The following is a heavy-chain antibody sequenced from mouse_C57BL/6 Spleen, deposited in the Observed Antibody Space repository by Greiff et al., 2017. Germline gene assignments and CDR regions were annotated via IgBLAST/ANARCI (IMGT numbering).Heavy chain of an antibody. Sequence: VMLVESGPELVKPGASVKISCKASGYSFTSYYIHWVKQRPGQGLEWIGWIYPGSGNTKYNEKFKGKATLTADTSSSTAYMQLSSLTSEDSAVYYGARADGYERNCFDYWGQGTTLTVSS. V-gene: IGHV1-66*01. CDR1: GYSFTSYY. J-gene: IGHJ2*01. CDR2: IYPGSGNT. CDR3: ARADGYERNCFDY. D-gene: IGHD2-2*01.